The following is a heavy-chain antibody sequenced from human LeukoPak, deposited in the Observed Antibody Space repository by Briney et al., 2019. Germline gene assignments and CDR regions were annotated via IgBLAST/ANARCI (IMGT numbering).Heavy chain of an antibody. CDR1: GGTFSSYA. D-gene: IGHD5-24*01. Sequence: ASVKVSCKASGGTFSSYAISWVRQAPGQGLEWMGWINTNTGNPTYAQGFTGRFVFSLDTSVSTAYLQISSLKAEDTAVYYCARDGGDQIAAFDIWGQGTMVTVSS. CDR2: INTNTGNP. CDR3: ARDGGDQIAAFDI. J-gene: IGHJ3*02. V-gene: IGHV7-4-1*02.